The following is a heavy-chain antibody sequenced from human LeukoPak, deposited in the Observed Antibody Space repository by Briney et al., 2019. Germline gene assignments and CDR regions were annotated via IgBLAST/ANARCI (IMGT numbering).Heavy chain of an antibody. CDR2: INPSGGST. Sequence: ASVKVSCKASGYTFTSYYMHWVRQAPGQGLEWMGIINPSGGSTSYAQKFQGRVTMTRDTSTSTVYMELSSLRSEDTAVYHCARDGPYSGSYSYFDYWGQGTLVTVSS. J-gene: IGHJ4*02. CDR3: ARDGPYSGSYSYFDY. V-gene: IGHV1-46*01. CDR1: GYTFTSYY. D-gene: IGHD1-26*01.